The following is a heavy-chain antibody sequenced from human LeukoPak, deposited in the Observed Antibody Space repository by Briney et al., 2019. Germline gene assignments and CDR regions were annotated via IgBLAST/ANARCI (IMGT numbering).Heavy chain of an antibody. CDR1: GGSISSSSYY. CDR3: ALLSVSYYYYYMDV. D-gene: IGHD3-16*02. V-gene: IGHV4-39*01. J-gene: IGHJ6*03. Sequence: SETLSLTCTVSGGSISSSSYYWGWIRQPPGKGLEWIGSIYYSGSTYYDPSLKSRVTISVDTSKNQFSLKLSSVTAADTAVCYCALLSVSYYYYYMDVWGKGTTVTVSS. CDR2: IYYSGST.